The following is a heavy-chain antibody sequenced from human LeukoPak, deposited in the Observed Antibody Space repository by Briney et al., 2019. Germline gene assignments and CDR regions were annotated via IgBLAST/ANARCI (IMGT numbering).Heavy chain of an antibody. CDR3: AKGYSSSWYFTYFDY. V-gene: IGHV3-23*01. CDR2: ISPAGGTT. Sequence: GGSLRLSCTVSGFSFGSEAMSWVRQAPGRGLEWVSSISPAGGTTYYADSVKGRFTISRDNSKNTLFLQMNSLRAEDTAVYYCAKGYSSSWYFTYFDYWGQGTLVTVSS. D-gene: IGHD6-13*01. CDR1: GFSFGSEA. J-gene: IGHJ4*02.